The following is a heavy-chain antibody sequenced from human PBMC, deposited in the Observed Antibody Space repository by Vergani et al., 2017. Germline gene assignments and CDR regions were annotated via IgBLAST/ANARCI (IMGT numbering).Heavy chain of an antibody. CDR2: VDPEDGET. CDR3: ASRTSCYSCYYYYYMDV. J-gene: IGHJ6*03. D-gene: IGHD2-2*02. CDR1: GYTFTDHY. Sequence: EVQLVQSGAEVKKPGATMKISCKVSGYTFTDHYMHWVKQAPGKGLEWMGLVDPEDGETIYAEKFKGRVTIAADTSTDTAHLELSSLRSEDTAVYYCASRTSCYSCYYYYYMDVWGKXP. V-gene: IGHV1-69-2*01.